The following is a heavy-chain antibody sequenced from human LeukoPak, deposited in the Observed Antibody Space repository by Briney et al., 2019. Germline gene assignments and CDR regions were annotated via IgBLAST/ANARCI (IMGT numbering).Heavy chain of an antibody. CDR2: IIPIPGIA. CDR1: GGTLSGYA. CDR3: ATVPAAKDYYYYYGMDV. J-gene: IGHJ6*02. V-gene: IGHV1-69*04. D-gene: IGHD2-2*01. Sequence: GASVKVSCKASGGTLSGYAISWVRQAPGQGLEWMGRIIPIPGIANYAQKFQGRVTITADKSTSTAYMELSSLRSEDTAVYYCATVPAAKDYYYYYGMDVWGQGTTVTVSS.